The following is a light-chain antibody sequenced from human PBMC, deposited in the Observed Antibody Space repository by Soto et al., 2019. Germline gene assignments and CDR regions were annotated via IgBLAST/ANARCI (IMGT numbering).Light chain of an antibody. J-gene: IGKJ4*01. CDR1: QSFRGL. Sequence: EVVLTQSPVTLSLSPGERATLSCRASQSFRGLLAWYQQKPGQAPRLLIYDAYNRATGIPPRFSGSGSGTDFTLTISSLQPDDFATYFCQQYVYYPLTFGGGTEVEIK. V-gene: IGKV3-11*01. CDR2: DAY. CDR3: QQYVYYPLT.